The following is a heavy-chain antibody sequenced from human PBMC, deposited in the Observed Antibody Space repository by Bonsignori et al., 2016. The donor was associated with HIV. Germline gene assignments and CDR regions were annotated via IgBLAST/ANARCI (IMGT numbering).Heavy chain of an antibody. V-gene: IGHV4-39*07. D-gene: IGHD6-19*01. J-gene: IGHJ4*02. Sequence: VRQMPGKGLEWIGSIYYSGSTYYNPSLKSRVTISVDTSKNQFSLKLSSVTAADTAVYYCARDIRWLVWGTDLDYWGQGTLVTVSS. CDR2: IYYSGST. CDR3: ARDIRWLVWGTDLDY.